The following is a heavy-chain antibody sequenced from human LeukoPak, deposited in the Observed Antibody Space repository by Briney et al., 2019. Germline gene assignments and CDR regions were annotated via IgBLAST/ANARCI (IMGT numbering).Heavy chain of an antibody. CDR2: IIPIFGTA. D-gene: IGHD3-10*01. CDR1: GGTFSSYA. Sequence: SVKVSCKASGGTFSSYAISWVRQAPGQGLEWMGGIIPIFGTANYAQKFQGRVTITADESTSTAYMELSSLRSEDTAVYYCARPLGRGNDDAFDIWGQGTMVTVSS. J-gene: IGHJ3*02. V-gene: IGHV1-69*13. CDR3: ARPLGRGNDDAFDI.